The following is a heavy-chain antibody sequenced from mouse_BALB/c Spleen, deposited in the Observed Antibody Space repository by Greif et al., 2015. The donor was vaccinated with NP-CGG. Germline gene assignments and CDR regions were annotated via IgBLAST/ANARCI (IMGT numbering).Heavy chain of an antibody. CDR1: GYAFSSYW. V-gene: IGHV1-80*01. J-gene: IGHJ4*01. Sequence: VMLVESGAELVRPGSSVKISCKASGYAFSSYWMNWVKQRPGQGLEWIGQIYPGDGDTNYNGKFKGKATLTADKSSSTAYMQLSSLTSEDSAVYSCARYDYDYYAMDYWGQGTSVTVSS. D-gene: IGHD2-4*01. CDR3: ARYDYDYYAMDY. CDR2: IYPGDGDT.